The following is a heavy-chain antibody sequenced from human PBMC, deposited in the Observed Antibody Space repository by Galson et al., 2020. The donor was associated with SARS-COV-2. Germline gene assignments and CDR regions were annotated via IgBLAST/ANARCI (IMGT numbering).Heavy chain of an antibody. CDR3: ARDRILAVAGVFDY. CDR2: TYYRSKWYN. J-gene: IGHJ4*02. V-gene: IGHV6-1*01. CDR1: GDSVSSNSAA. D-gene: IGHD6-19*01. Sequence: ETSETLSLTCAISGDSVSSNSAAWNWIRQSPSRGLEWLGRTYYRSKWYNDYAVSVKSRITINPDTSKNQFSLQLNSVTPEDTAVYYCARDRILAVAGVFDYWGQGTLVTVSS.